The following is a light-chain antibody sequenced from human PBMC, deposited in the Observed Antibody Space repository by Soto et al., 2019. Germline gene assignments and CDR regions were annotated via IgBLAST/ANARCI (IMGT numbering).Light chain of an antibody. CDR3: QQYRNWPRT. J-gene: IGKJ1*01. V-gene: IGKV1-5*01. CDR1: QSISRW. CDR2: DAS. Sequence: DIQMPQSPSTLSASVGASVPITGRASQSISRWLAWYQQKPGKAPKLLIYDASSLESGVPSRFSGRGSGTEFTLTISSLQSEDFAVYYCQQYRNWPRTCGQGTKGDIK.